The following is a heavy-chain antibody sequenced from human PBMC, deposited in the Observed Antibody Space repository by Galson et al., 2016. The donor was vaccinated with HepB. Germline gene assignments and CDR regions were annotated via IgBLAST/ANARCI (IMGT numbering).Heavy chain of an antibody. D-gene: IGHD6-13*01. V-gene: IGHV5-51*01. CDR2: IWPGDSET. J-gene: IGHJ4*02. CDR3: ARQGDYSNQWPPFDY. Sequence: QSGAEVKKPGESLKISCKASGYSFTNYWIAWVRQMPGKGLEWMGIIWPGDSETRYSPSFQGQVTISADKSISIAYLQWSSLRASDTAVYYCARQGDYSNQWPPFDYWGQGALVTVSS. CDR1: GYSFTNYW.